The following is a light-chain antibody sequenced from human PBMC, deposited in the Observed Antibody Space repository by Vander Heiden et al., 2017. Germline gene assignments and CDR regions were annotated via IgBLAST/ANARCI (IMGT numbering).Light chain of an antibody. CDR1: QSISSY. J-gene: IGKJ3*01. CDR3: QQSYSNPLT. CDR2: AAS. Sequence: IQMTQSPSSLSASVGDRVTITCRASQSISSYLNWYQQKPGKAPKLLIYAASSLQSGVPSRFSGSGSGTDFTLTISSLQPEDFATYYCQQSYSNPLTFGPGTKVEIK. V-gene: IGKV1-39*01.